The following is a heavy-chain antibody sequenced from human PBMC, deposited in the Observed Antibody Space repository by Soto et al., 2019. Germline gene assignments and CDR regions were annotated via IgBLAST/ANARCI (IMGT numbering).Heavy chain of an antibody. J-gene: IGHJ6*02. CDR3: ATVDNYVTPTPQDV. D-gene: IGHD3-16*01. Sequence: QVQLVQSGDEVRKPGSSVKVSCKASGYIFVNYGIAWVRQAPGQGLEWMGWVGPYSGNTHYASKVRGRLTMTTDTSTSTAYMDLGSLTSDDTAVYYCATVDNYVTPTPQDVWGQGTTVTVSS. CDR1: GYIFVNYG. CDR2: VGPYSGNT. V-gene: IGHV1-18*01.